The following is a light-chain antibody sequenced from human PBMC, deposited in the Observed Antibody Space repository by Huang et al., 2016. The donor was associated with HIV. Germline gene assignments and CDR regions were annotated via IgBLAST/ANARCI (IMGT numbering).Light chain of an antibody. CDR3: LQDHSFPRT. CDR2: ASS. CDR1: QGIRND. V-gene: IGKV1-6*01. J-gene: IGKJ1*01. Sequence: AIQMTQSPSSLSASVGDKVTITCRASQGIRNDLGWYQQKPGKAPKVLIYASSSLRSWVPSRFSGSASGTDFTLTISSLQPEDFATYYCLQDHSFPRTFGQGTKVEIK.